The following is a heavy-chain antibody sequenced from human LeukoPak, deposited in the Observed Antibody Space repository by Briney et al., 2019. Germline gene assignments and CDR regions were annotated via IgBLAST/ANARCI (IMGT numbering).Heavy chain of an antibody. CDR2: ISAYNGNT. CDR3: ARRGITGTTDYHHY. Sequence: ASVKVSCKASGYTFTSYGISWVRQAPGQGLKWMGWISAYNGNTNYAQKLQGRVTMTTDTSTSTAYMELRSLRSDDTAVYYCARRGITGTTDYHHYWGQGTLVTVSS. J-gene: IGHJ4*02. V-gene: IGHV1-18*01. D-gene: IGHD1-20*01. CDR1: GYTFTSYG.